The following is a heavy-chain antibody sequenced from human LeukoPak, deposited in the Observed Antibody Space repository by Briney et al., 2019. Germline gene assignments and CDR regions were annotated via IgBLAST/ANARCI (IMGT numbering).Heavy chain of an antibody. V-gene: IGHV3-74*03. CDR1: GFTFSSAW. CDR2: ITDDGTT. J-gene: IGHJ4*02. D-gene: IGHD1-26*01. CDR3: VRDRVGPDY. Sequence: QPGGSLRLSCAASGFTFSSAWMHWVRQGPGTGLVWVSRITDDGTTTYADSVKGRFTISRDNAKNTLYLQMNSLRAEDTAVYYCVRDRVGPDYRGQGTLVTVSS.